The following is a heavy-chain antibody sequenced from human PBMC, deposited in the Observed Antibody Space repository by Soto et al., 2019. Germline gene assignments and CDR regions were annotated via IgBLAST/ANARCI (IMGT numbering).Heavy chain of an antibody. D-gene: IGHD3-10*01. CDR2: IGSAGDS. CDR3: ARGSKGTYGMDV. J-gene: IGHJ6*02. V-gene: IGHV3-13*01. CDR1: GYTFRSYD. Sequence: XGSLWLCCAASGYTFRSYDRHWVRQVTGKGLEWVSVIGSAGDSNYAPSVKGRFTISRENAKNSLYLQMNSLRAGDTAVYYCARGSKGTYGMDVWGQGSTVTVSS.